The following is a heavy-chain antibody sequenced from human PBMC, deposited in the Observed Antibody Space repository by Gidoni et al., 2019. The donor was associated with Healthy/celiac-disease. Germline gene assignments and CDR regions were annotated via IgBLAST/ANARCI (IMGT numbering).Heavy chain of an antibody. Sequence: EVQLVESGGGLVKPGGSLRLSCAASGFTFSSYSMNWVRQAPGKGLEWVSSISSSSSYIYYADSVKGRFTISRDNAKNSLYLQMNSLRAEDTAVYYCASAPYYDFWSGYYTQVWGQGTLVTVSS. CDR2: ISSSSSYI. D-gene: IGHD3-3*01. CDR3: ASAPYYDFWSGYYTQV. CDR1: GFTFSSYS. J-gene: IGHJ4*02. V-gene: IGHV3-21*01.